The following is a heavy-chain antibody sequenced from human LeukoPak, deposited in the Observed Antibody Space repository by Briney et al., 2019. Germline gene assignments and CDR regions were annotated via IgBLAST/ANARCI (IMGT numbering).Heavy chain of an antibody. CDR1: GFTFSSYS. CDR3: AKVYTKMGFGELLS. D-gene: IGHD3-10*01. Sequence: GGSLRLSCAASGFTFSSYSMNWVRQAPGKGLEWVSSISSSSSYINYADSVKGRFTISRDNSKNTLYLQMNSLRAEDTAVYYCAKVYTKMGFGELLSWGQGTLVTVSS. J-gene: IGHJ4*02. V-gene: IGHV3-21*04. CDR2: ISSSSSYI.